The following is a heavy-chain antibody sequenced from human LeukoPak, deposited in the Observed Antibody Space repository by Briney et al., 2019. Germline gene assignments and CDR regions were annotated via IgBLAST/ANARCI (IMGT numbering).Heavy chain of an antibody. CDR3: AREADTVLIRAFDY. CDR2: ISTYNGNT. D-gene: IGHD5-18*01. J-gene: IGHJ4*02. V-gene: IGHV1-18*01. CDR1: GYKFTTYS. Sequence: ASVKVSCKASGYKFTTYSITWLRQAPGQGLEWMGRISTYNGNTEYVQKFRGRVTMTTDTSTNTAYMELGTLSSDDTAVYYCAREADTVLIRAFDYWGQGTLVTVSS.